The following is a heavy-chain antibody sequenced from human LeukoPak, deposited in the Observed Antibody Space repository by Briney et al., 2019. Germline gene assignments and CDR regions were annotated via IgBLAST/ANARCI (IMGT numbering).Heavy chain of an antibody. CDR1: GGSISSSSYY. D-gene: IGHD1-26*01. Sequence: PSETLSLTCTVSGGSISSSSYYWGWLRQPPGKGLEWIGSIYYSGSTYYNPSLKSRVTISVDTSKNQFSLKLSSVTAADTAVYYCAAEANSGSYYFDYWGQGTLVTDSS. CDR3: AAEANSGSYYFDY. CDR2: IYYSGST. J-gene: IGHJ4*02. V-gene: IGHV4-39*07.